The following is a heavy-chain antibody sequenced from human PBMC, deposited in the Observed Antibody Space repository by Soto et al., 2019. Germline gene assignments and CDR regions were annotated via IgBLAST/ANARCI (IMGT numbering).Heavy chain of an antibody. D-gene: IGHD3-10*01. CDR2: ISSSSIYV. V-gene: IGHV3-21*01. CDR1: GFNFSSYI. J-gene: IGHJ4*02. Sequence: GGSLRLSCVASGFNFSSYIMNWVLRAPGEGLEWVASISSSSIYVYYADSVKGRFTVSRDNAKNSLFLQMISLRAEDQAVYYCTRTGRQDKGNALRYWGQGTLVTVSS. CDR3: TRTGRQDKGNALRY.